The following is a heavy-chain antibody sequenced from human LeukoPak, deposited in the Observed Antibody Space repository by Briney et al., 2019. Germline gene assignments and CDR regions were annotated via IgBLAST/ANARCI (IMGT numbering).Heavy chain of an antibody. J-gene: IGHJ6*03. CDR1: GYTFTSYD. CDR3: ARAKPYYSSTSWFSYYYYMDV. Sequence: ASVKVSCKASGYTFTSYDTNWVRQVTGQGLEWMGWMNPNSGNTGYAQKFQGSVTMTMNTSINTAYMELSSLRSEDTAVYYCARAKPYYSSTSWFSYYYYMDVWGQGTTVTVSS. V-gene: IGHV1-8*01. CDR2: MNPNSGNT. D-gene: IGHD2-2*01.